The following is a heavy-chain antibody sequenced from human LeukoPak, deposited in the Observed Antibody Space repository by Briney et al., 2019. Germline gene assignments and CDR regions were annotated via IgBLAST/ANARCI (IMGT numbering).Heavy chain of an antibody. CDR2: INPNSGDT. D-gene: IGHD3-10*01. CDR1: GYTFTSYG. J-gene: IGHJ4*02. V-gene: IGHV1-2*02. Sequence: ASVKVSRKASGYTFTSYGISWVRQAPGQGLEWMGWINPNSGDTNYAQKFQGRVTMTRDTSIRTAYMELSRLRSDDTAVYYCARVRDLWFGDFDYWGQGTLVTVSS. CDR3: ARVRDLWFGDFDY.